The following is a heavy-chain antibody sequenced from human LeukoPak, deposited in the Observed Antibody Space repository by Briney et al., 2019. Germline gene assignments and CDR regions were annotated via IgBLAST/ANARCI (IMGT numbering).Heavy chain of an antibody. CDR2: ISGGGDDT. Sequence: GGSLRLSCAASGYSFRNYAMSWIRQAPGEGLEWVSAISGGGDDTYYTDSVKGRFTISRDNSKNMLYLQMNSLRGEDTAVYYCAKEAFGYSFSECWGQGSLVTVSS. D-gene: IGHD1-26*01. CDR1: GYSFRNYA. V-gene: IGHV3-23*01. CDR3: AKEAFGYSFSEC. J-gene: IGHJ4*02.